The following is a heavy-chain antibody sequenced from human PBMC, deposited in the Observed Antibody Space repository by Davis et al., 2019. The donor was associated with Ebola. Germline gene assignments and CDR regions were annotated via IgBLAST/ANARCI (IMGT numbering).Heavy chain of an antibody. CDR3: ARARRTAETQSSSWFYFDS. CDR1: GFTFSTYS. J-gene: IGHJ4*02. D-gene: IGHD6-13*01. V-gene: IGHV3-48*01. CDR2: ISSSSSTI. Sequence: GESLKISCAASGFTFSTYSMNWVRQAPGKGLEWVSYISSSSSTIYYADSVKGHFTISRDNSNNTLYLQTSSLRVDDTAVYYCARARRTAETQSSSWFYFDSWGQGTLVTVSS.